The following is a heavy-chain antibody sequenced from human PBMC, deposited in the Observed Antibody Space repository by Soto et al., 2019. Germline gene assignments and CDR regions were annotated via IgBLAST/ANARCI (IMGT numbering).Heavy chain of an antibody. CDR1: GFSLSTSGVG. CDR3: AHGSGWLFDY. D-gene: IGHD6-19*01. V-gene: IGHV2-5*02. J-gene: IGHJ4*02. Sequence: QITLKESGPTLVKPTQTLTLTCAFSGFSLSTSGVGVGWIRQPPGKALEWLALLYWDGDIRSSPSLRSRLTLTKDTSKNQVVLTMTNMDPVDTATYYCAHGSGWLFDYWGQGTLVTVSS. CDR2: LYWDGDI.